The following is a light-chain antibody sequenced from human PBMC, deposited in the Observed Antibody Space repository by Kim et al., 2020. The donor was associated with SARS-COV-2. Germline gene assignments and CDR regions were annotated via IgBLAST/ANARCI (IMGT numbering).Light chain of an antibody. CDR3: QHYGSSYT. Sequence: EIVLTQSPGTLSLSPGERATLSCRASQSVSSTYLAWYQQKPGQAPSLLIYGASTRATGIPDRFSGSGSGTDFTLTISRLEPEDFAVYYCQHYGSSYTFGQGTKLEI. V-gene: IGKV3-20*01. CDR2: GAS. J-gene: IGKJ2*01. CDR1: QSVSSTY.